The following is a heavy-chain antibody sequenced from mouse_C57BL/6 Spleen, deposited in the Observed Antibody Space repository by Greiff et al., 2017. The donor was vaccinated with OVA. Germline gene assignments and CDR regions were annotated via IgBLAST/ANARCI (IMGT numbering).Heavy chain of an antibody. CDR3: ARGGYAMDY. D-gene: IGHD1-1*02. V-gene: IGHV1-55*01. CDR2: IYPGSGSP. Sequence: QVQLQQPGAELVKPGASVKMSCKASGYTFTSYWITWVKQRPGQGLEWIGDIYPGSGSPNYNEKFKSKATLTVDTSSSTAYLQLSSLTSEDSAVYYCARGGYAMDYWGQGTSVTVSS. J-gene: IGHJ4*01. CDR1: GYTFTSYW.